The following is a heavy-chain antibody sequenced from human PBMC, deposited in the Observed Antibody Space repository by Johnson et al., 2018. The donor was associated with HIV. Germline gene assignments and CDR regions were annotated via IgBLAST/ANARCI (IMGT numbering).Heavy chain of an antibody. Sequence: VQLVESGGGVVQPGRSLRLSCAASGFTFSSYAMHWIRQAPGKGLEWVAYISKSGSTIYYVDSVKGRFTISRDNAKNSLYQQMNSLRAEDTALYYCARVYGPGDLGPFDIWGQGTMVTVSS. CDR1: GFTFSSYA. CDR3: ARVYGPGDLGPFDI. V-gene: IGHV3-48*04. CDR2: ISKSGSTI. J-gene: IGHJ3*02. D-gene: IGHD7-27*01.